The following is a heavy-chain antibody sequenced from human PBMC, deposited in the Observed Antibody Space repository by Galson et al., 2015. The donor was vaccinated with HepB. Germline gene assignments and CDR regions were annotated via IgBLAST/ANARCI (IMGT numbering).Heavy chain of an antibody. CDR2: IKHDGTEK. CDR1: GFTFNNYW. CDR3: ARGGRTAMVIFD. Sequence: SLRLSCAASGFTFNNYWMTWVRQAPGKGLEWMANIKHDGTEKYYVDSVKGRFTISRDNAKNSLYLHMNSLRTEDTAVYYCARGGRTAMVIFDWGQGTLVTVSS. J-gene: IGHJ4*02. D-gene: IGHD5-18*01. V-gene: IGHV3-7*01.